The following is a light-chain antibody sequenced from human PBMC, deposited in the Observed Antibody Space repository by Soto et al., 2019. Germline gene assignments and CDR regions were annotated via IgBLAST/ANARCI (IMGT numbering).Light chain of an antibody. J-gene: IGKJ1*01. CDR2: GTS. V-gene: IGKV3-20*01. CDR1: QSVRSIY. CDR3: QQYDISPTWT. Sequence: EIVLTQSPGTLSLSPGERATLSCRASQSVRSIYLAWYQQKPGQAPRLLIYGTSSRATGIPDRFSGSGSGTDFTLTISRLEPEDFAVYYCQQYDISPTWTFGQGTKVDIK.